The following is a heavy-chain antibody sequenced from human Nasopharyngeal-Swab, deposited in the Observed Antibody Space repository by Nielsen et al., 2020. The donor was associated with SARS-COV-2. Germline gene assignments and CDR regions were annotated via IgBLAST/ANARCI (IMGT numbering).Heavy chain of an antibody. CDR1: GFTFSSYA. V-gene: IGHV3-23*01. Sequence: GVLKISGAASGFTFSSYAMSWVRQAPGKGLEWVSAISGSGGSTYYADSVKGRFTISRDNSKNTLYLQMNSLRAEDTAVYYCAKPDKGTHDYWGQGTLVTVSS. J-gene: IGHJ4*02. CDR2: ISGSGGST. D-gene: IGHD1-1*01. CDR3: AKPDKGTHDY.